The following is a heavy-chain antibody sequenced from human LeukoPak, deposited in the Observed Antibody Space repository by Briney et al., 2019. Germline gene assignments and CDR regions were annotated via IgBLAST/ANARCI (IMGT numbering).Heavy chain of an antibody. CDR1: GFTFSSYA. V-gene: IGHV3-23*01. CDR3: AKDGGGLIIWDADRGVDY. CDR2: ISGGGGST. J-gene: IGHJ4*02. Sequence: TGGSLRLSCAASGFTFSSYAMSWVRQAPGKGLEWVSAISGGGGSTYYADSVKGRFTISRDNSKNTLYLQMNNLRAEDTAVYYCAKDGGGLIIWDADRGVDYWGQGTLVTVSS. D-gene: IGHD3-16*01.